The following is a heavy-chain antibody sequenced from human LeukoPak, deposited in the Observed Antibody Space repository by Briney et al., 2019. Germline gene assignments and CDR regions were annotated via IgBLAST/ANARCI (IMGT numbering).Heavy chain of an antibody. CDR2: IYYSGST. V-gene: IGHV4-39*01. D-gene: IGHD6-13*01. CDR1: GGSISSSSYY. CDR3: ARHDRAAAGMWGAVDY. J-gene: IGHJ4*02. Sequence: KASETLSLTCTVSGGSISSSSYYWGWIRQPPGKGLEWIGSIYYSGSTYYNPSPKSRVTISVDTSKNQFSLKLSSVTAADTAVYYCARHDRAAAGMWGAVDYWGQGTLVTVSS.